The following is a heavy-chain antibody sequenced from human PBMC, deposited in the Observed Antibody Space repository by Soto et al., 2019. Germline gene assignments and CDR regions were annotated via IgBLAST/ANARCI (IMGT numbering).Heavy chain of an antibody. V-gene: IGHV1-69*13. CDR2: IIPIFGTA. CDR3: ASTAYYYDSSGYYYEPDY. J-gene: IGHJ4*02. CDR1: GGTFSSYA. Sequence: SVKVSCKASGGTFSSYAISWVRQAPGQGLKWMGGIIPIFGTANYAQKFQGRVTITADESTSTAYMELSSLRSEDTAVYYCASTAYYYDSSGYYYEPDYWGQGTLVTVSS. D-gene: IGHD3-22*01.